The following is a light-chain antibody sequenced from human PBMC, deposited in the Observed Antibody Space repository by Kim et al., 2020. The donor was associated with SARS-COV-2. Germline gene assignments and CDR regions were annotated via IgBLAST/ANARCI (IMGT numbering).Light chain of an antibody. Sequence: ASVGDRVTITCRTSQSISSYLNWYQQKPGKAPNLLIYAASSLQSGVPSRFTGSGSGKDFTLTISSLQPEDFATYYCQQTYSTPVTFGGGTKVDIK. J-gene: IGKJ4*01. CDR1: QSISSY. CDR2: AAS. CDR3: QQTYSTPVT. V-gene: IGKV1-39*01.